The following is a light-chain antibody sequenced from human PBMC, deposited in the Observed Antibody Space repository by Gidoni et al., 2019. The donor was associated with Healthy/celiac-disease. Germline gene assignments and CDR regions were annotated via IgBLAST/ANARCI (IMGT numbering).Light chain of an antibody. Sequence: EIVLTHSPGTLSLSPGERATLSCRASQSVSSSYLAWYQQKPGQAPRLLIYGASSRATGIPDRFSGSGSGTDFTLTISRLEPEDFAVYYCQQYGSSPPCSFGQGTKLEIK. J-gene: IGKJ2*04. CDR3: QQYGSSPPCS. CDR2: GAS. CDR1: QSVSSSY. V-gene: IGKV3-20*01.